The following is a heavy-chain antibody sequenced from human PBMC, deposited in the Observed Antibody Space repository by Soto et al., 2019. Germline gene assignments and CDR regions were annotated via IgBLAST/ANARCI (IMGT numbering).Heavy chain of an antibody. J-gene: IGHJ4*02. CDR3: ARAPKVSGSSQTRPDF. D-gene: IGHD6-6*01. Sequence: SETLSLTCSIYSGSFSGYYWSWIRQPPGKGLEWIGEISQSGNTNYSPSLKSRVSISIDTSKKQFSLNLASVSAADTAAYYCARAPKVSGSSQTRPDFWGQGTLVTVSS. CDR1: SGSFSGYY. V-gene: IGHV4-34*01. CDR2: ISQSGNT.